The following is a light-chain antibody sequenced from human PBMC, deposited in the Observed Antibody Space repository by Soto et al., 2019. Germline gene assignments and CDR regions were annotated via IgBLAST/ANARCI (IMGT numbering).Light chain of an antibody. Sequence: ILMTPSPSALSASVGGRVTITCLASQSISNWLAWYQQKPGKAPKLLIYDASSLESGVPSRFSGSGSGTEFTLTISSLQPDDFATYYCQQYTNYPWTFGQGTKVDIK. J-gene: IGKJ1*01. CDR3: QQYTNYPWT. CDR2: DAS. CDR1: QSISNW. V-gene: IGKV1-5*01.